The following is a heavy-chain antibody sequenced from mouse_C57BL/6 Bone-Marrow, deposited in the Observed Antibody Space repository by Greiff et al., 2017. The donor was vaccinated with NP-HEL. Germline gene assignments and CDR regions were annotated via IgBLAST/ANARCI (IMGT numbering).Heavy chain of an antibody. J-gene: IGHJ3*01. Sequence: QVQLQQSGAELVKPGASVKISCEASGYTFTDYYINWVKQRPGQGLEWIGKIGPGSGSTYYNEKFKGKATLTADKSSSTAYMQLSSLTSEDSAVYFGAREGLYYGSSYFAYWGQGTLVTVSA. CDR2: IGPGSGST. CDR1: GYTFTDYY. D-gene: IGHD1-1*01. CDR3: AREGLYYGSSYFAY. V-gene: IGHV1-77*01.